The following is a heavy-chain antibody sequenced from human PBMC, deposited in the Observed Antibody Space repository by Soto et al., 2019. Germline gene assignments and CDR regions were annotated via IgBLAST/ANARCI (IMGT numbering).Heavy chain of an antibody. D-gene: IGHD5-12*01. V-gene: IGHV1-3*01. J-gene: IGHJ4*02. Sequence: QVQLVQSGAEVKKPGASVKVSCKASGYTFTSYAMHWVRQAPGQRLEWMGWINAGNGNTKYSQKFQGRVTITRDTSESTAYMELSSRRSEDTDVYYCARGQGIYPVDYWGQGTLVTVSS. CDR1: GYTFTSYA. CDR3: ARGQGIYPVDY. CDR2: INAGNGNT.